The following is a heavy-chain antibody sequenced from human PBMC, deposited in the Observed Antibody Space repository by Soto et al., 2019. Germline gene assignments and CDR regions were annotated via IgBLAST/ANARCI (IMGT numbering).Heavy chain of an antibody. V-gene: IGHV3-74*01. CDR2: INSDGSST. J-gene: IGHJ6*02. CDR1: GFTFSSYW. D-gene: IGHD5-18*01. CDR3: ASTPVQLWGVGMDV. Sequence: QPGGSLRLSCAASGFTFSSYWMHWVRQAPGKGLVWVSRINSDGSSTSYADSVKGRFTISRDNAKNTLYLQMNSLRAEDTAVYYCASTPVQLWGVGMDVWGQGTTVTVSS.